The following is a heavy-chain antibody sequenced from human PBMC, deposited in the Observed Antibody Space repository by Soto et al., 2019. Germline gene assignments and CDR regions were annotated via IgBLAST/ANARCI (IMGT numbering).Heavy chain of an antibody. Sequence: GGSLILSCAASGFTFSTYSMNWVRQAPGKGLEWVSFISSSGGTIYYADSVKGRFTISRDNAKNSLYLHMNSLTDEDTAVYYCARDHYDSSGYYDGVGYFLHWGQGTLVTVSS. V-gene: IGHV3-48*02. D-gene: IGHD3-22*01. J-gene: IGHJ1*01. CDR1: GFTFSTYS. CDR3: ARDHYDSSGYYDGVGYFLH. CDR2: ISSSGGTI.